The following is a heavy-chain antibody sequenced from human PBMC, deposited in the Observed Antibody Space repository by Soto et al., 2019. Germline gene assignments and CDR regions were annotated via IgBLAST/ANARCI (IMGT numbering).Heavy chain of an antibody. V-gene: IGHV4-34*01. Sequence: SETLSLTCAVYGGSFSGYYWSWIRQPPGKGLEWIGEINHSGSTNYNPSLKSRVTISVDTSKNQFSLKLSSVTAADTAVYYCARLARWQLNYYYYGMDVWGQGTTVTVSS. CDR3: ARLARWQLNYYYYGMDV. CDR2: INHSGST. J-gene: IGHJ6*02. CDR1: GGSFSGYY. D-gene: IGHD3-3*02.